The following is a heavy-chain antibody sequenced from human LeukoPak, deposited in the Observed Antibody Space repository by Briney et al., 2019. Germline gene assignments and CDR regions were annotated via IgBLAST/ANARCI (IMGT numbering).Heavy chain of an antibody. CDR3: AREPVTSYCSSTSCYEDY. D-gene: IGHD2-2*01. Sequence: GGSLRLSCAASGFTFDDYGMSWVRQAPGKGLEWVSGINWNGGSTGYADSVKGRFTISRDNAKNSLYLQMNSLRAEDTAVYYCAREPVTSYCSSTSCYEDYWGQGTLVTVSS. V-gene: IGHV3-20*04. J-gene: IGHJ4*02. CDR1: GFTFDDYG. CDR2: INWNGGST.